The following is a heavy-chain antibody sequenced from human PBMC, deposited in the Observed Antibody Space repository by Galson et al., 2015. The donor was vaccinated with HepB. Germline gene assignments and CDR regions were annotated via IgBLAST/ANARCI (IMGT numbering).Heavy chain of an antibody. CDR3: VRCELVFSRATPLGFYYYMDV. Sequence: SLRLSCAASGFTFTSFWMSWFRQAPGKGLERVANVKQDGGERYYVDSVKGRFTISRDNAKNSLYLQMNSLRVEDTAVCYCVRCELVFSRATPLGFYYYMDVWGTGTTVTVSS. J-gene: IGHJ6*03. D-gene: IGHD2-15*01. CDR2: VKQDGGER. CDR1: GFTFTSFW. V-gene: IGHV3-7*03.